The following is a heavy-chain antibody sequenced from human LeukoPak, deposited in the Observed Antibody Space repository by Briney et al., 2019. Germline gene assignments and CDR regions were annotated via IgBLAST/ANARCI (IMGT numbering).Heavy chain of an antibody. Sequence: PGGSLRLSCAASGFTFRTSGMHWVRQAPGKGLEWVAFIQYHGRDKYYADSVKGRFTISRDNSKNTLCMEVNSLRAEDTAVYYCAREGGRTVAGTFDNWGQGTLVTVSS. CDR2: IQYHGRDK. CDR1: GFTFRTSG. D-gene: IGHD6-19*01. J-gene: IGHJ4*02. V-gene: IGHV3-30*19. CDR3: AREGGRTVAGTFDN.